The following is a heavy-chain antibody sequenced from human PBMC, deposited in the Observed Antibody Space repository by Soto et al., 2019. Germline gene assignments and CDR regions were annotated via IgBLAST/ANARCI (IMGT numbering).Heavy chain of an antibody. CDR2: VFYGGST. Sequence: SETLSLTCTVSGGSITNYYWNWIRQAPGKGLEWIGNVFYGGSTNYNPSLKSRVTISVDTSKSQFSLKLSSVTAADTAVYYCAGGDYYHSSGYYFYYYTMDVWGQGTTVTVSS. J-gene: IGHJ6*02. CDR1: GGSITNYY. V-gene: IGHV4-59*08. D-gene: IGHD3-22*01. CDR3: AGGDYYHSSGYYFYYYTMDV.